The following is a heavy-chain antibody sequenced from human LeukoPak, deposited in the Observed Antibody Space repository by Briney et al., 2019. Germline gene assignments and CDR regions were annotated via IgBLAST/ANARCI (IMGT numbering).Heavy chain of an antibody. CDR2: ISSSSSYI. CDR3: VGAPDGYNPFDY. Sequence: PGGSLRLSCAASGFTFSSYSMNWVRQAPGKGLQWVSSISSSSSYIYYADSVKGRFTISRDNAENSLYLQMNSLRAEDTAVYYCVGAPDGYNPFDYWGQGTLVTVSS. J-gene: IGHJ4*02. CDR1: GFTFSSYS. V-gene: IGHV3-21*01. D-gene: IGHD5-24*01.